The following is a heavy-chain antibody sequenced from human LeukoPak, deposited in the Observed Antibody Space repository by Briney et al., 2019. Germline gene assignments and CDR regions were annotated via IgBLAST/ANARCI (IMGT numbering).Heavy chain of an antibody. V-gene: IGHV4-59*08. CDR3: ARHLSTIAAAEY. J-gene: IGHJ4*02. CDR1: GGSLSSYY. D-gene: IGHD6-13*01. CDR2: IYYSGST. Sequence: NPSETLSLTCTVSGGSLSSYYWSWIRQPPGKGLEWIGYIYYSGSTNYNPSLKSRVTISVDTSKNQFSLKLSSVTAADTAVYYCARHLSTIAAAEYWGQGTLVTVSS.